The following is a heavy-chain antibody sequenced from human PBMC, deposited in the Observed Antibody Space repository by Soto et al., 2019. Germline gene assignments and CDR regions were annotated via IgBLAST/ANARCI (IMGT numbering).Heavy chain of an antibody. CDR1: GDSITNNKC. Sequence: SETLSLTCSVSGDSITNNKCLSWGRQPGGKGREWIGEMHDGGSIHYTASRKTRATISVDKPRNHFSLQLTSVTAEDTAVYYCTRGTKLHFYVGMAVGGQGTTVTVS. J-gene: IGHJ6*02. CDR3: TRGTKLHFYVGMAV. V-gene: IGHV4-4*02. D-gene: IGHD3-16*01. CDR2: MHDGGSI.